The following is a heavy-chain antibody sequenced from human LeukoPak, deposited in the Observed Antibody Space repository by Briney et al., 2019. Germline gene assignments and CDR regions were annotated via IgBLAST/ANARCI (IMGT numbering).Heavy chain of an antibody. CDR1: GFTFSSYS. Sequence: GGSLRLSCAASGFTFSSYSMAWVRQAPGKGLEWVSSITTSSSYIYYADSVKGRFTISRDNAKNSLYLQMNSLRAEDTAVYYCARDLSSATGYWGQGTLVTVSS. J-gene: IGHJ4*02. CDR2: ITTSSSYI. V-gene: IGHV3-21*01. CDR3: ARDLSSATGY. D-gene: IGHD4-17*01.